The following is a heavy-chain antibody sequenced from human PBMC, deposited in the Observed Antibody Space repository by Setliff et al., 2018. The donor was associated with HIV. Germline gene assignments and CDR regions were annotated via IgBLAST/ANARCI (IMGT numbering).Heavy chain of an antibody. D-gene: IGHD3-10*01. J-gene: IGHJ6*03. CDR1: GGFVSRSNYV. Sequence: SETLSLTCTLAGGFVSRSNYVWGWVRQSPKNGLEWIGSIYYSGTTYYNPTLKSRVSISIDTPKNQFSLKLTSMTAADTAVYYCVRTGSSTSWGIYYYYYMDIWGKGSTVTVSS. CDR3: VRTGSSTSWGIYYYYYMDI. V-gene: IGHV4-39*01. CDR2: IYYSGTT.